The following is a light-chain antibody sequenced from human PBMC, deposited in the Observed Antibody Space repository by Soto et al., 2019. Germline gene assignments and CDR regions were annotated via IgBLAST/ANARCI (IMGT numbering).Light chain of an antibody. CDR3: QQYYSTPLT. CDR2: WAS. Sequence: DIVMTQSPDSLAVSLGERVTINCKSSQSVLYSSNNKNYLVWYQQKPGQPPKLLIYWASTRESGVPDRFSGSGSGTDFTLTISSLQAEDVAVYYCQQYYSTPLTFGGGTKVEI. J-gene: IGKJ4*01. V-gene: IGKV4-1*01. CDR1: QSVLYSSNNKNY.